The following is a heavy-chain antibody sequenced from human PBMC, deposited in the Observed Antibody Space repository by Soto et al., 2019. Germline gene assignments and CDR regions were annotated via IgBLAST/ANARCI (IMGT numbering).Heavy chain of an antibody. J-gene: IGHJ6*02. D-gene: IGHD3-10*01. CDR1: GGSISSYY. V-gene: IGHV4-59*01. CDR2: IHYTGST. CDR3: VIDSGVSRGSQYYHCSGMGV. Sequence: QVQLQESGPGLVKPSETLSLTCTVSGGSISSYYWSWIRQPPGKGLEWIGYIHYTGSTNYNTSLKSRVAMSVDTSKSQFSLNLVSVTAAATAGYYCVIDSGVSRGSQYYHCSGMGVWGQGTTVTVSS.